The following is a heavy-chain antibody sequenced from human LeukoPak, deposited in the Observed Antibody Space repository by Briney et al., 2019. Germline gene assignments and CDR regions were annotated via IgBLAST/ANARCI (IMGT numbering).Heavy chain of an antibody. V-gene: IGHV3-15*01. CDR3: TTYVGATAY. CDR2: TKTKTEDGAT. CDR1: GFTFSNAR. D-gene: IGHD1-26*01. Sequence: GSLRLSCAASGFTFSNARMNWVRQAPGKGLEWVGRTKTKTEDGATDYSAPVKARFTISRDDSKTTLYLQMNGLKTEDTAIYYCTTYVGATAYWGQGTLVTVSS. J-gene: IGHJ4*02.